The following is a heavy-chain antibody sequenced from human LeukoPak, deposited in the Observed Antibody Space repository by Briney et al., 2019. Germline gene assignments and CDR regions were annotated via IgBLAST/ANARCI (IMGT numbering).Heavy chain of an antibody. CDR2: IYHSGST. V-gene: IGHV4-30-2*01. Sequence: PSQTLSLTCTVSGGSISSGGYYWSWIRQPPGKGLEWIGYIYHSGSTYYNPSLKSRVTISVDRSKNQFSLKLSSVTAADTAVYYCARDGVRGVIFRWGQGTLVTVSS. J-gene: IGHJ4*02. CDR1: GGSISSGGYY. CDR3: ARDGVRGVIFR. D-gene: IGHD3-10*01.